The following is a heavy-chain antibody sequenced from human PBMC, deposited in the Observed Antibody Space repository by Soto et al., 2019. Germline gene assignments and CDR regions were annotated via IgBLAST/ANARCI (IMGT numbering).Heavy chain of an antibody. CDR3: ARDTRIDYYDTADNAFDN. CDR1: GYTFINYA. V-gene: IGHV1-18*01. J-gene: IGHJ3*02. CDR2: ISAYSGNT. D-gene: IGHD3-22*01. Sequence: ASVKVSCKASGYTFINYAISWVRQAPGQGLEWMGWISAYSGNTNSAQKFQGRVTMTTDTSTTTAYMELRSLRSDDTAVYYCARDTRIDYYDTADNAFDNWGQGTMVTVSS.